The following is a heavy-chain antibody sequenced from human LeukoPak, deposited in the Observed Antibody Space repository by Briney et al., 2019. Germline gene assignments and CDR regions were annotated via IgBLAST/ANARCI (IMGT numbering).Heavy chain of an antibody. V-gene: IGHV4-30-2*01. D-gene: IGHD3-10*01. J-gene: IGHJ6*02. CDR3: ARVRPRITPGMDV. CDR2: IYHSGST. CDR1: GFTFSDYY. Sequence: LRLSCAGSGFTFSDYYINWVRQAPGKGLEWIGYIYHSGSTYYNPSLKSRVTISVDRSKNQFSLKLSSVTAADTAVYYCARVRPRITPGMDVWGQGTTVTVSS.